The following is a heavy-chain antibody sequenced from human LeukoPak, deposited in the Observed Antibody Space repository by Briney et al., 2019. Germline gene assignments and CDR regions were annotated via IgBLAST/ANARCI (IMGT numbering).Heavy chain of an antibody. J-gene: IGHJ4*02. Sequence: KPSETLSLTCTVSGDSISSYYWSWIRQPPGKGLEWIGYIYNSGRTNYNPSLKSRVTMSVDTSKNQFSLKLSSVTAADTAVYYCARLGSGYYLYYFDYWGQGTLVTVSS. CDR1: GDSISSYY. CDR3: ARLGSGYYLYYFDY. V-gene: IGHV4-59*08. D-gene: IGHD3-22*01. CDR2: IYNSGRT.